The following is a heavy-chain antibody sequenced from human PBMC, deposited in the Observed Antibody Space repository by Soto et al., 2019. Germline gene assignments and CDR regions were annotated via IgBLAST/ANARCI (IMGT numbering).Heavy chain of an antibody. Sequence: SGPTLVNPPASVKVSCKVSGYTLTELSMHWVRQAPGKGLEWMGGFDPEDGETIYAQKFQGRVTMTEDTSTDTAYMELSSLRSEDTAVYYCATRGYQGSGMDVWGQGTTVTVSS. V-gene: IGHV1-24*01. D-gene: IGHD2-2*01. CDR3: ATRGYQGSGMDV. CDR2: FDPEDGET. J-gene: IGHJ6*02. CDR1: GYTLTELS.